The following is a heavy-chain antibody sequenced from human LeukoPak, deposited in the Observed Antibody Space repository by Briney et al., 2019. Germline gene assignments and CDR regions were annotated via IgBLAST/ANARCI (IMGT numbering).Heavy chain of an antibody. J-gene: IGHJ4*02. CDR2: IIPIFGTA. D-gene: IGHD3-3*01. V-gene: IGHV1-69*05. CDR3: ARGGNLTYYDFWSGYSYYFDY. Sequence: ASVKVSCKASGGTFSSYAISWVRQAPGQGLEWMGGIIPIFGTANYAQKFQGRVTITTDESTGTAYMELSSLRSEDTAVYYCARGGNLTYYDFWSGYSYYFDYWGQGTLVTVSS. CDR1: GGTFSSYA.